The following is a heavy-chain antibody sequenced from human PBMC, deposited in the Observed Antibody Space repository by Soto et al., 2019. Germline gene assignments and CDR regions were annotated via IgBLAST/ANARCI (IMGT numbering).Heavy chain of an antibody. J-gene: IGHJ6*02. CDR1: GFTFKDYA. D-gene: IGHD3-3*01. CDR3: VKHPLYDFCSDHQDMLDV. Sequence: PGGSLRLSCTASGFTFKDYAMSWGRQSPGQGLEGVSAMTDRNKTYYADSVKGRFTISRDNSKNTLYLQINILRADDSAVYYCVKHPLYDFCSDHQDMLDVWGQGTTVTVSS. CDR2: MTDRNKT. V-gene: IGHV3-23*01.